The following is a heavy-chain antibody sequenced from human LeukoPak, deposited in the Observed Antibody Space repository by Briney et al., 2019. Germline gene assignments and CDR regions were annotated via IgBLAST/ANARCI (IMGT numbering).Heavy chain of an antibody. Sequence: PGGSLRLSCAASGFTFRSYALSYVRQAPGKGLEWVSTISGSGVTTYYADSVKSRFTISRDNSKNTLYLQMNSLRAEDTAVYYCAKEPMDYYGSGSYYYDEYYFDYWGQGTLVTVFS. CDR1: GFTFRSYA. D-gene: IGHD3-10*01. J-gene: IGHJ4*02. CDR3: AKEPMDYYGSGSYYYDEYYFDY. V-gene: IGHV3-23*01. CDR2: ISGSGVTT.